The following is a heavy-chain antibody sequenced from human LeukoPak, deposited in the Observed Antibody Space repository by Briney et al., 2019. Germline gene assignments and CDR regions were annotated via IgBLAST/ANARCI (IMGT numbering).Heavy chain of an antibody. Sequence: SETLSLTYTVSGYSISSGYYWGWIRQPPGKGLEWIGSIYHSGSTYYNPSLKSRVTISVDTSKNQFSLKLSSVTAADTAVYYCARGRDRYDFFDYWGQGTLVTVSS. CDR1: GYSISSGYY. V-gene: IGHV4-38-2*02. CDR2: IYHSGST. J-gene: IGHJ4*02. D-gene: IGHD5-24*01. CDR3: ARGRDRYDFFDY.